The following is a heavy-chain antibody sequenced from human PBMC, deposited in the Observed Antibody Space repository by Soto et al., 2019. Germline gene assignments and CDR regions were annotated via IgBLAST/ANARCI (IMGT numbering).Heavy chain of an antibody. CDR1: GGSFSGYY. CDR3: ARGGYCTNGVCLLNWFDP. V-gene: IGHV4-34*01. D-gene: IGHD2-8*01. J-gene: IGHJ5*02. Sequence: QVQLQQWGAGLLKPSETLSLTCAVYGGSFSGYYWSWIRQPPGKGLEWIGEINHSGSTNYNPSLKSRVTISVETSNNQFSLKLSSVTAADTAVYYCARGGYCTNGVCLLNWFDPWGQGTLVTVSS. CDR2: INHSGST.